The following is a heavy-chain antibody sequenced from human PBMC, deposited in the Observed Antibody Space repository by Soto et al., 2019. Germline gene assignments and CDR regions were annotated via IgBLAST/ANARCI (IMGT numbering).Heavy chain of an antibody. V-gene: IGHV3-23*01. CDR3: ARNHQIGVSGYFDY. D-gene: IGHD6-13*01. Sequence: EVQVLESGGDLVQPGGSLRLSCAASGFTFSDYAMIWVRQAPGKGLEWVSATSGSGGSTYSADSVKGRFTISRDNSKNTLHLQMNSLRAEDTAVYYGARNHQIGVSGYFDYWGQGTLVTVSS. CDR2: TSGSGGST. J-gene: IGHJ4*02. CDR1: GFTFSDYA.